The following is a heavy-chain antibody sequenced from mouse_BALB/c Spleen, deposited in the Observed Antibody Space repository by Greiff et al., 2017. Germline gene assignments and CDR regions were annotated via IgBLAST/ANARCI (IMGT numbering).Heavy chain of an antibody. CDR1: GFTFSSYA. CDR3: AKAGGNSFDS. Sequence: EVKLMESGGGLVKPGGSLKLSCAASGFTFSSYAMSWVRQTPEKMLEWVASISSGGSTYYPDSVKGRFTISRDNAKNILYLQMSSLRSEDTAMYYCAKAGGNSFDSWGQGTTLTVAS. D-gene: IGHD4-1*01. J-gene: IGHJ2*01. V-gene: IGHV5-6-5*01. CDR2: ISSGGST.